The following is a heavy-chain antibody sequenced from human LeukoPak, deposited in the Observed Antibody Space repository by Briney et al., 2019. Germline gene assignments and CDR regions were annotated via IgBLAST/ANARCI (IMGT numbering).Heavy chain of an antibody. Sequence: ASVKVSCKASGYTLTDYYVHWVRLAPGQGLEWMGWFNPNSGGTNYAQKFQGRVTMTRDTSISTAYMELSRLTSDVTGVYYCARGYAYFDYWGQGTLVTVSS. J-gene: IGHJ4*02. V-gene: IGHV1-2*02. CDR2: FNPNSGGT. CDR1: GYTLTDYY. CDR3: ARGYAYFDY. D-gene: IGHD2-2*01.